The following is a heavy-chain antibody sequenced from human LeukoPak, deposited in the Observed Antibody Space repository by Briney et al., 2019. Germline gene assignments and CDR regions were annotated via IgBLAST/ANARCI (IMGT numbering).Heavy chain of an antibody. D-gene: IGHD6-13*01. CDR3: ARKRESSSSWYGGLAY. CDR2: ISYDGSNK. Sequence: GGSLRLSCAASGFTFSSYAMHWVRQAPGKGLEWVAVISYDGSNKYYADSMKGRFTISRDNAKNSLYLQMNSLRAEDTAVYYCARKRESSSSWYGGLAYWGQGTLVTVSS. CDR1: GFTFSSYA. V-gene: IGHV3-30-3*01. J-gene: IGHJ4*02.